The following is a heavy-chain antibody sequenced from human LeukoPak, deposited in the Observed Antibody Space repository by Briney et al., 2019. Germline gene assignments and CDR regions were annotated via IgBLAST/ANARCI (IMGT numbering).Heavy chain of an antibody. Sequence: GGSLRLSCAASGFTFSSYWMSWVRQAPGKGLEWVANIKQDGSEKYYVDSVKGRFTISRDNAKNSLYLQMNSLRAEDTAVYYCARDSSGYQFYYYYYYMDVWGKGTTVTVSS. V-gene: IGHV3-7*01. CDR3: ARDSSGYQFYYYYYYMDV. D-gene: IGHD3-22*01. CDR1: GFTFSSYW. J-gene: IGHJ6*03. CDR2: IKQDGSEK.